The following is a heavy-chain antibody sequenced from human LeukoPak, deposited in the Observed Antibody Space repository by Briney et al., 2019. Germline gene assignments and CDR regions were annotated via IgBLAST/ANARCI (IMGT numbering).Heavy chain of an antibody. D-gene: IGHD3-10*01. CDR3: ARESRRGVIQADYYFGMDV. CDR2: TYYRAKWYN. CDR1: GDSVSSNSAA. Sequence: SQSLSLTCAISGDSVSSNSAAWNWIRQSPSRGLEWLGRTYYRAKWYNDYAVSVKSRITINPDTSKNQSSLQLNSVTPENTAVYYCARESRRGVIQADYYFGMDVWGKGTTVTVSS. V-gene: IGHV6-1*01. J-gene: IGHJ6*04.